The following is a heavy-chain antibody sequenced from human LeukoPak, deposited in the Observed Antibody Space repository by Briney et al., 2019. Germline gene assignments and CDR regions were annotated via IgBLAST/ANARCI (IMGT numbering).Heavy chain of an antibody. CDR2: IIPIFGTA. Sequence: SVKVSCKASGGTFSSYAISWVRQAPGQGLEWMGGIIPIFGTANYAQKFQGRVTITADESTSTAYMELSSLRSEDTAVYYCARGKQGYDSSGYYNSYYCYYMDVWGKGTTVTVSS. V-gene: IGHV1-69*13. CDR3: ARGKQGYDSSGYYNSYYCYYMDV. J-gene: IGHJ6*03. D-gene: IGHD3-22*01. CDR1: GGTFSSYA.